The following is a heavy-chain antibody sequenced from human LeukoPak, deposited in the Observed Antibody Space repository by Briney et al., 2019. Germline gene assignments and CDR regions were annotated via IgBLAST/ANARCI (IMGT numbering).Heavy chain of an antibody. CDR2: ITGTHYTT. Sequence: PGGSLRLSCAASGFTFSNAWMSWVRQAPGKGLERVSSITGTHYTTYNTDSVKGRFTISRDNSKNTLYLQMNSLRADDTAVYYCTKDPNGDYVGAFDPWGQGTLVTVSS. CDR1: GFTFSNAW. D-gene: IGHD4-17*01. CDR3: TKDPNGDYVGAFDP. J-gene: IGHJ5*02. V-gene: IGHV3-23*01.